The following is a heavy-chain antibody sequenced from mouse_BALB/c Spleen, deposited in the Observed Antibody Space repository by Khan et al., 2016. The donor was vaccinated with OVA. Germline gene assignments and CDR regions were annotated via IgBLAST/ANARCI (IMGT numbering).Heavy chain of an antibody. D-gene: IGHD2-3*01. CDR1: GYTFTDYA. J-gene: IGHJ2*01. Sequence: QVQLQQSGPELVRPGVSVKISCKGSGYTFTDYAMYWVKQSHAKSLEWIGLISTYSGNTNYNQKFWGKATMTVDKSSSTAYMELARLTSEDSAIYYCARPAYDGYYYYWGQGTTLTVSS. CDR3: ARPAYDGYYYY. CDR2: ISTYSGNT. V-gene: IGHV1S137*01.